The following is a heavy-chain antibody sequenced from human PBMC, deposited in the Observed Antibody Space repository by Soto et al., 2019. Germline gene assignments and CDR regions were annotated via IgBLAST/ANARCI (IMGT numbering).Heavy chain of an antibody. D-gene: IGHD3-22*01. CDR3: ARGGRDSSGYYGFDY. J-gene: IGHJ4*02. CDR2: IYHSGST. Sequence: SETLSLTCAVSGGSISSGGYSWSWIRQPPGKGLEWIGYIYHSGSTYYNPSLKSRVTISVDRSKNQFSLKLSSVTAADTAVYYCARGGRDSSGYYGFDYWGQGTLVTVSS. V-gene: IGHV4-30-2*01. CDR1: GGSISSGGYS.